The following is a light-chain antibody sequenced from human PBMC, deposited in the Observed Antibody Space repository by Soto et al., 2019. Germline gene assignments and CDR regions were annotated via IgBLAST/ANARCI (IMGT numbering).Light chain of an antibody. CDR2: GNT. J-gene: IGLJ2*01. CDR3: QSYDSSLRGSV. CDR1: SSNIGAGFD. Sequence: QSVLTQPPSVSGAPGQRVTISCIGSSSNIGAGFDVHWYQQLPGTGPKLLIYGNTNRPSGVPDRFSGSKSGTSASLAITGLQAEDEGDYYCQSYDSSLRGSVLGGRTQLTVL. V-gene: IGLV1-40*01.